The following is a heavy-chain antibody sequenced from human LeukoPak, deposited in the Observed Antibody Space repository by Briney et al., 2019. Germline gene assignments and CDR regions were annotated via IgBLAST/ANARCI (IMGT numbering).Heavy chain of an antibody. J-gene: IGHJ5*02. CDR1: GGSISSSTYY. D-gene: IGHD3-10*01. CDR2: IYYRGST. V-gene: IGHV4-39*01. CDR3: AILGTGSS. Sequence: PSETLSLTCTVSGGSISSSTYYWGWIRHPPGRGLESIGTIYYRGSTYYNPSLKSRVTISVDTSNNQFSLGLSSVTAADTAVYYCAILGTGSSWGQGTLVTVSS.